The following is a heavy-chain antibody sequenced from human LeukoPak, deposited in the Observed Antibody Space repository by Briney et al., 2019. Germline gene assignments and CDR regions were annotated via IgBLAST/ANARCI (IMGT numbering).Heavy chain of an antibody. Sequence: GGSLRLSCAASGFTFETYWMHWVRQAPGKGLVWVSCINGYGTTTNYADSVKGRFTISRDNAKNTLYLQMNSLRAEDTALYYCAKEHATADAFDIWGQGTMVTVSS. CDR3: AKEHATADAFDI. CDR2: INGYGTTT. CDR1: GFTFETYW. J-gene: IGHJ3*02. V-gene: IGHV3-74*01.